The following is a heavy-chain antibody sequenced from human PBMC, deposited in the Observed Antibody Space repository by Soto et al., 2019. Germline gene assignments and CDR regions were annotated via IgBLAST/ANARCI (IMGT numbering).Heavy chain of an antibody. CDR2: ISGSGGST. CDR3: AKWANPGCSGGSCYQGDDY. J-gene: IGHJ4*02. D-gene: IGHD2-15*01. Sequence: GGSLRLSCAASGVTFSSYAMSWVRQAPGKGLEWVSAISGSGGSTYYADSVKGRFTISRDNSKNTLYLQMNSLRAEDTAVYYCAKWANPGCSGGSCYQGDDYWGQGTLVTVSS. V-gene: IGHV3-23*01. CDR1: GVTFSSYA.